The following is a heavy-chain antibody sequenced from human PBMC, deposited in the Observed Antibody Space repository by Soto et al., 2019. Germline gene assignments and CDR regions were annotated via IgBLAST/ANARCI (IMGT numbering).Heavy chain of an antibody. Sequence: SETLSLTCAVYGESFIGYYWSWIRQPPGKGLEWIGEINHSGSTNYNPSLQSRVTISVDTSKKQFSLKLDSMTAAETAVYYCARGRDIVATGVYYDYMDVWGKGTTVTVSS. CDR2: INHSGST. J-gene: IGHJ6*03. D-gene: IGHD5-12*01. CDR1: GESFIGYY. V-gene: IGHV4-34*01. CDR3: ARGRDIVATGVYYDYMDV.